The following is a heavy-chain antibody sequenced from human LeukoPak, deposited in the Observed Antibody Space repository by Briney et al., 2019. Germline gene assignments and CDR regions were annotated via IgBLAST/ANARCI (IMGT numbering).Heavy chain of an antibody. D-gene: IGHD1-26*01. V-gene: IGHV4-59*08. J-gene: IGHJ4*02. CDR1: GGSISSYY. CDR3: ARHPRPSGSYSYFDY. Sequence: MASETLSLTCTVSGGSISSYYCSCIRQPPRKGMGWIDYIYYSRSNNYNSSLKSRVTISVDTTKNQFYLKLSSVTATDTAVYYCARHPRPSGSYSYFDYWGQGTLVTVSS. CDR2: IYYSRSN.